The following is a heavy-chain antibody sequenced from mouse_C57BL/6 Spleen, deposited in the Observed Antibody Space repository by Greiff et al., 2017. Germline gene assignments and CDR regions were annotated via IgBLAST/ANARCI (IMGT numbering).Heavy chain of an antibody. CDR3: ARELGLGDD. Sequence: QVQLQQSGAELVKPGASVKLSCKASGYTFTSYWMHWVKQRPGRGLEWIGRIDPNRGGTKYNEKFKGKATLTVDKPSSTASMQLSSLTSDDSAVDYCARELGLGDDWGQGTSVTVSS. CDR2: IDPNRGGT. J-gene: IGHJ4*01. CDR1: GYTFTSYW. D-gene: IGHD4-1*01. V-gene: IGHV1-72*01.